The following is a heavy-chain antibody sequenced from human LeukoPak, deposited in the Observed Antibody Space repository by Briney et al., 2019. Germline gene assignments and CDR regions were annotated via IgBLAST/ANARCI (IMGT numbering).Heavy chain of an antibody. V-gene: IGHV3-23*01. CDR2: IDSSGDYT. Sequence: GSLRLSCAASGFTFSTHAMTWVRQAPGKGLEWVSSIDSSGDYTFYADSVKGRFTISRDNSKDTLYLQLSGLRAEDTAIYYCGKEFSSGWFFWGQGTPVSVSS. J-gene: IGHJ4*02. CDR3: GKEFSSGWFF. CDR1: GFTFSTHA. D-gene: IGHD6-13*01.